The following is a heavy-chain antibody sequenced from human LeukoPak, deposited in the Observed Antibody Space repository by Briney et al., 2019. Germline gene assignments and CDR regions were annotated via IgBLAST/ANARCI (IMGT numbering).Heavy chain of an antibody. V-gene: IGHV1-18*04. D-gene: IGHD5-18*01. CDR1: GYTFISYG. CDR2: ISTYNGNT. CDR3: AREWAGGYSYGPYLDY. J-gene: IGHJ4*02. Sequence: ASVTVSCKASGYTFISYGINWVRQAPGQGLEWMGWISTYNGNTNYAQKFQGRVTMTTDTSTSTAYMEVKSLRSDDTAVYYCAREWAGGYSYGPYLDYWGQGTLVTVSS.